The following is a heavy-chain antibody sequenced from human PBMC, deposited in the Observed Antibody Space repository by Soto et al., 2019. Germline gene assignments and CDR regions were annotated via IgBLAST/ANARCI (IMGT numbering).Heavy chain of an antibody. V-gene: IGHV3-33*01. D-gene: IGHD5-12*01. CDR3: ARGTIVATIDY. CDR2: IWYDGSNK. J-gene: IGHJ4*02. Sequence: QVQLVESGGGVVQPGRSLRLSCAASGFTFSSYGMHWVRQAPGKGLEWVAVIWYDGSNKYYADSVKGRFTISRDNSKNTLYLQMNSLRAEDTAVYYCARGTIVATIDYWGQGTLVTVSS. CDR1: GFTFSSYG.